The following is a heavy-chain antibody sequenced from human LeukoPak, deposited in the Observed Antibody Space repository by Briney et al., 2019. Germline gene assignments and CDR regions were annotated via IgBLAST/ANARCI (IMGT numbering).Heavy chain of an antibody. J-gene: IGHJ4*02. CDR2: ISGSGGST. Sequence: PGGSLRLSCAASGISFSSNAMSWVRQAPGKGQEWVSAISGSGGSTKYADSVKGRFTISRDSSKNTLYLQMNSLRAEDTAVYYCAKEARGSGTLYLDYWGQGTLVTVSS. CDR1: GISFSSNA. CDR3: AKEARGSGTLYLDY. V-gene: IGHV3-23*01. D-gene: IGHD3-10*01.